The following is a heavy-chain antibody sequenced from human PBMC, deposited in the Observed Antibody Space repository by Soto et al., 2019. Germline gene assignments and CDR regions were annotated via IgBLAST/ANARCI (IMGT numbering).Heavy chain of an antibody. J-gene: IGHJ6*02. CDR1: GFTFSDYY. V-gene: IGHV3-11*01. Sequence: GGSLRLSCAASGFTFSDYYMTWIRQAPGKGLEWVSYINSRGDTMYYADSVKGRFTISRDNAKNSLSLQMNSLGAEDAAVYYCARSIDFWSHMDVWGQGTTVTVSS. CDR2: INSRGDTM. D-gene: IGHD3-3*01. CDR3: ARSIDFWSHMDV.